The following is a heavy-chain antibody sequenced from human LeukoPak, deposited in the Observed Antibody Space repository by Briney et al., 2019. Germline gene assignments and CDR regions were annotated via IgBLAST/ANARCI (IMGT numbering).Heavy chain of an antibody. V-gene: IGHV3-30-3*01. CDR1: GFTFSSYA. Sequence: GGSLRLSCAASGFTFSSYAMHWVRQAPGKGLEWVAVISYDGSNKYYADSVKGRFTISRDNSKNTLYLQMNSLRAEDTAVYYCARDLWRGGRSPTQTALDYWGQGTLVTVSS. CDR2: ISYDGSNK. J-gene: IGHJ4*02. D-gene: IGHD2-15*01. CDR3: ARDLWRGGRSPTQTALDY.